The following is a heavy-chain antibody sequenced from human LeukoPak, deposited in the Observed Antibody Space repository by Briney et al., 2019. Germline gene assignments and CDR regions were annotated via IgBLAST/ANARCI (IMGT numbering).Heavy chain of an antibody. J-gene: IGHJ4*02. CDR3: ARDPGLGSSKRNGFDY. CDR1: GFTFSSYS. V-gene: IGHV3-21*01. CDR2: ISSSSSYI. Sequence: GGSLRLSCAASGFTFSSYSMNWVRQAPGKGLEWVSSISSSSSYIYYADSVKGRFTISRDNAKNSLYLQMNSLRAEDTAVYYCARDPGLGSSKRNGFDYWGQGTLVTVSS. D-gene: IGHD1-26*01.